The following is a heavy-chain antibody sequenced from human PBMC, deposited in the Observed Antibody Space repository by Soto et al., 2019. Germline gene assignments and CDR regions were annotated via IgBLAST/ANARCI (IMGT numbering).Heavy chain of an antibody. CDR2: INPGGGST. J-gene: IGHJ6*02. V-gene: IGHV1-46*01. CDR1: GYTFTSYY. CDR3: ARDSVGDYDGMDV. Sequence: ASVKVSCKASGYTFTSYYMHCVRQAPGQGLEWMGIINPGGGSTSYAQKFQGRVTMTRDTSTSTVYMELSSLRSEDTAVYYCARDSVGDYDGMDVWGQGTTVTVSS. D-gene: IGHD1-26*01.